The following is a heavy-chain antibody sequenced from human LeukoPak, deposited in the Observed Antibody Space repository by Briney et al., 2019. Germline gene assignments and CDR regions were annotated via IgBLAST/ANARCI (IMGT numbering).Heavy chain of an antibody. CDR2: INHSGST. D-gene: IGHD3-16*02. CDR3: ARRRGYVWGSYRHDY. J-gene: IGHJ4*02. CDR1: GGSFSGYY. V-gene: IGHV4-34*01. Sequence: PSETLSLTCAVYGGSFSGYYWSWIRQPPGKGLEWIGEINHSGSTNYNPSLKSRVTISVDTSKNQFSLKLSSVTAADTAVYYCARRRGYVWGSYRHDYWGQGTLVTVSS.